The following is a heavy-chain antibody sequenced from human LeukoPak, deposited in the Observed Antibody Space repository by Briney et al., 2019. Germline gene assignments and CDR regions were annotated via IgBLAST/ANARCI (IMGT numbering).Heavy chain of an antibody. CDR1: GYSFTGYY. Sequence: ASVKVSCKASGYSFTGYYMHCVRQGPGQGLEWMGGINPNSGDTKYAQKFQGRVTMTRDTSISTAYMELTRLRSDDTAVYYCARGGLRVMVYRLYYMDVWGKGTTVTVSS. CDR3: ARGGLRVMVYRLYYMDV. V-gene: IGHV1-2*02. J-gene: IGHJ6*03. D-gene: IGHD2-8*01. CDR2: INPNSGDT.